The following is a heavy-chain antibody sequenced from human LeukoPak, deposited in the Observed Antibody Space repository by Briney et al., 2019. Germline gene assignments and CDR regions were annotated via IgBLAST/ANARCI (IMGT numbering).Heavy chain of an antibody. CDR1: GFTFSIYA. CDR3: ARDASSYGYLY. V-gene: IGHV3-23*01. CDR2: VNGGGSNT. J-gene: IGHJ4*02. Sequence: PGGSLRLSCAASGFTFSIYAMSWVRQAPGKGLEWVSGVNGGGSNTYYADSVKGRFTISRDNSKNTLYLQMNSLRAEDTAVYYCARDASSYGYLYWGQGTLVTVSS. D-gene: IGHD5-18*01.